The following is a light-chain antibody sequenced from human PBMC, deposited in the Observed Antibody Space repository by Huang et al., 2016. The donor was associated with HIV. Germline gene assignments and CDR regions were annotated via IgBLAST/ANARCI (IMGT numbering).Light chain of an antibody. CDR3: QQYNNWPPYT. CDR1: QTVSSN. CDR2: GAS. Sequence: EIVMTQSPGTLSVSPGEIATLSCRASQTVSSNLAWYQQKPGQAPSLLIYGASTRATGIPARFSGSGSGTEFTLTISSLQSEDFGVYDCQQYNNWPPYTFGQGTKLEIK. J-gene: IGKJ2*01. V-gene: IGKV3-15*01.